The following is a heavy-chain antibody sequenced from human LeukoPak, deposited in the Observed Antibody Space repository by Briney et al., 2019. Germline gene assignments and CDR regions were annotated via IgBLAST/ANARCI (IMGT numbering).Heavy chain of an antibody. V-gene: IGHV3-49*04. D-gene: IGHD2-2*01. CDR2: IRSKAYGGTT. Sequence: GSLRLSCTASGFTFGDYAMGWVRQAPGKGLEWVGFIRSKAYGGTTEYAASVKGRFTISRDDSKSIAYLQMNSLKTEDTAVYYCTRASPAVSDAFDIWGQGTMVTVSS. J-gene: IGHJ3*02. CDR3: TRASPAVSDAFDI. CDR1: GFTFGDYA.